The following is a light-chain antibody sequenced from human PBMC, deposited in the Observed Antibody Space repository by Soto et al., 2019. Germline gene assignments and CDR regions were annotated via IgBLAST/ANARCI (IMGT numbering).Light chain of an antibody. J-gene: IGLJ1*01. Sequence: STLPQPASTSASPGQSITIAWTGNSNDFESYNLVSWYQQHPGKAPKLMIYEGSKRPSGVSNRFSGSKSGNTASLTISGLQAEDEADYYCCSYAGSTTFRVFGTGTKVTV. CDR2: EGS. CDR3: CSYAGSTTFRV. CDR1: SNDFESYNL. V-gene: IGLV2-23*03.